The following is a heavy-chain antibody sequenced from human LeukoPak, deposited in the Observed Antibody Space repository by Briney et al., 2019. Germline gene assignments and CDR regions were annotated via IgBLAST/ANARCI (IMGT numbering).Heavy chain of an antibody. CDR3: ARYINSDYYRFYFDY. Sequence: GASVKVSCKASGYTSTSYYMHWVRQAPGQGLEWMGIINPSGGDTSFAQKFQGRVTMTRDMSTRTVYMELSSLRSEDTALYYCARYINSDYYRFYFDYWGHGTLVTVSS. CDR2: INPSGGDT. V-gene: IGHV1-46*01. CDR1: GYTSTSYY. D-gene: IGHD3-22*01. J-gene: IGHJ4*01.